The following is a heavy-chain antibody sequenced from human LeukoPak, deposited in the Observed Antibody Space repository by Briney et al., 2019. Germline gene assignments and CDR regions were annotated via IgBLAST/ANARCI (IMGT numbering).Heavy chain of an antibody. D-gene: IGHD1-14*01. J-gene: IGHJ3*01. CDR1: SGSIGTYY. CDR3: ARGGGYNRREEAFDF. Sequence: PSETLSLTCTVSSGSIGTYYWSWIRQPPGKGLEWIGYIHYSGSTNYNPSLKSRVTMSVDRSKSQFSLRLTSVTAVDTAVYYCARGGGYNRREEAFDFWGQGTMVTVSS. V-gene: IGHV4-59*01. CDR2: IHYSGST.